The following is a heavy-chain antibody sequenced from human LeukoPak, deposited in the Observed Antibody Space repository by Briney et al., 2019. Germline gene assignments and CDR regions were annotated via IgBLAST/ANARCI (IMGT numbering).Heavy chain of an antibody. CDR2: IYYSGST. CDR3: ARESPYSSSWYRGAFDI. V-gene: IGHV4-61*08. D-gene: IGHD6-13*01. Sequence: SETLSLTCTVSGGSISSGGYYWRWIRQHPGTGLEWIGYIYYSGSTNYNPSLKSRVTISVDTSKNQFSLKLSSVTAADTAVYYCARESPYSSSWYRGAFDIWGQGTMVTVSS. CDR1: GGSISSGGYY. J-gene: IGHJ3*02.